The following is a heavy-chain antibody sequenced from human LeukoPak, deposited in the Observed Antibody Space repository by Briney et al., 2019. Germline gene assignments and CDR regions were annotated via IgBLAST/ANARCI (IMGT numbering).Heavy chain of an antibody. CDR1: GFTFSSYW. J-gene: IGHJ4*02. V-gene: IGHV3-7*01. D-gene: IGHD6-13*01. CDR2: IKQDGSEK. CDR3: ARHVGDPSGSSWSALDY. Sequence: GGSLRLSCAASGFTFSSYWMSWVRQAPGKGLEWVANIKQDGSEKYYVDSVKGRFTISRDNAKNSLYLQMNSLRAEDTAVYYCARHVGDPSGSSWSALDYWGQGTLVTVSS.